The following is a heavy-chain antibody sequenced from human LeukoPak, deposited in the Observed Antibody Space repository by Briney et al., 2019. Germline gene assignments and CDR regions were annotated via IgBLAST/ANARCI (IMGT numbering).Heavy chain of an antibody. CDR2: IYYSGSN. V-gene: IGHV4-59*08. J-gene: IGHJ5*02. CDR3: ARGELYYYDSSGYLLNGFDP. D-gene: IGHD3-22*01. CDR1: GGSIRRYY. Sequence: SETLSLTCPGTGGSIRRYYWRWIRPPPGKGLAWIGHIYYSGSNNYNPSLKSRVTISRDTSKNQFTLKLSSVTAADTAVYYCARGELYYYDSSGYLLNGFDPWGQGTLVTVAS.